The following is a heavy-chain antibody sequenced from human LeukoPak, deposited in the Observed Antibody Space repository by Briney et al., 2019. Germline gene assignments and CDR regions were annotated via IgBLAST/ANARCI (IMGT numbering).Heavy chain of an antibody. J-gene: IGHJ3*02. CDR1: GFTFSSYA. V-gene: IGHV3-30-3*01. D-gene: IGHD6-19*01. Sequence: GGSLRLSCAASGFTFSSYAMHWVRQAPGKGLEWVAVISYDGSNKYYADSVKGRFTISRDNSKNTLYLQMNSLRAEDTAVYYCARRLIAVAGTIKSRAAGNRFDAFDIWGQGTMVTVSS. CDR2: ISYDGSNK. CDR3: ARRLIAVAGTIKSRAAGNRFDAFDI.